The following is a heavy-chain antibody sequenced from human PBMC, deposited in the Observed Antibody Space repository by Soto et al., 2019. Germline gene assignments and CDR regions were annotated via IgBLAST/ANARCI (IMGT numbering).Heavy chain of an antibody. CDR1: GYSFTSYW. CDR2: IDPSDSYT. V-gene: IGHV5-10-1*01. CDR3: AREPKRSTGYSSDTTFDY. D-gene: IGHD6-25*01. Sequence: PGESLKISCKGSGYSFTSYWINWVRQMPGKGLEWMGRIDPSDSYTNYSPSFQGHVTISADKSISTAYLQWSSLKASDTAMYYCAREPKRSTGYSSDTTFDYWGQGTLVPVSS. J-gene: IGHJ4*02.